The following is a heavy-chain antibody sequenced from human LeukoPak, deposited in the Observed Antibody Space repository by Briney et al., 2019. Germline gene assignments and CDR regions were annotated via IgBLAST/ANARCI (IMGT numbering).Heavy chain of an antibody. J-gene: IGHJ4*02. Sequence: GGSLRLSCAASGFTVSSNYMSWVRQAPGKGLEWVSVIYSGGSTYYADSVKGRITISRDNSKNTLYLQMNSLRAEDTAVYYCATLVAALDTDYWGQGTLVTVSS. V-gene: IGHV3-66*01. CDR2: IYSGGST. CDR1: GFTVSSNY. CDR3: ATLVAALDTDY. D-gene: IGHD6-6*01.